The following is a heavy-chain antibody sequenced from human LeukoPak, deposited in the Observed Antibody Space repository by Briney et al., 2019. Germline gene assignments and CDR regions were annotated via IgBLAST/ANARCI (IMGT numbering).Heavy chain of an antibody. V-gene: IGHV3-49*03. CDR3: TRRVGY. CDR1: GFNFGEYA. Sequence: GGSLRLSCATSGFNFGEYAMTWFRQAPGKGLEWVGYIRSELYGGTPEYAASVKDRFIISRDDSKSILYLQMNSLKTEDTAIYFCTRRVGYWGQGTLVTVST. CDR2: IRSELYGGTP. D-gene: IGHD1-26*01. J-gene: IGHJ4*02.